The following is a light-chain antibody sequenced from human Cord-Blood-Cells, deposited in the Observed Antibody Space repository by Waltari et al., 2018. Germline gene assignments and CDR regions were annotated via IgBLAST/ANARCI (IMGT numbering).Light chain of an antibody. V-gene: IGKV1-5*03. CDR1: QSISSW. J-gene: IGKJ1*01. CDR2: KAS. CDR3: QQYNSYSPT. Sequence: DIQLTKSPSTWSPPVGERVPITCRASQSISSWLAWYQQKPGKAPKLLIYKASSLESGVPSRFSGSGSGTEFTLTISSLQPDDFATYYCQQYNSYSPTFGQGTKVEIK.